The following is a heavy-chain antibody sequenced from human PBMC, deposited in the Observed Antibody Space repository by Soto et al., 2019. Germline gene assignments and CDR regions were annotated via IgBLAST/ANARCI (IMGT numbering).Heavy chain of an antibody. CDR2: VSASGGSP. D-gene: IGHD2-2*01. V-gene: IGHV3-23*01. CDR3: AKDRSSTSCYAFYY. Sequence: CVASGFTLNKYAMSWVRQAPGKGLEWVSAVSASGGSPYYADSVKGRFTISRDNSRNTLYLQMNSLRAEDTAVYYCAKDRSSTSCYAFYYWGQGTLVIVSS. CDR1: GFTLNKYA. J-gene: IGHJ4*02.